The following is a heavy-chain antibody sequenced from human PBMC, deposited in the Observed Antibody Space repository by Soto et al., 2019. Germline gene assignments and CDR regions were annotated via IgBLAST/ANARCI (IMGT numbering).Heavy chain of an antibody. CDR3: ARVAPIAVAGTRWFDP. CDR1: GYTFTRYG. V-gene: IGHV1-18*01. CDR2: ISAYNGNT. Sequence: ASVKVYCKASGYTFTRYGISCVRQAPGQGLEWMGWISAYNGNTNYAQKLQGRVTMTTDTSTSTAYMELRSLRSDDTAVYYCARVAPIAVAGTRWFDPWGQGTLVTVSS. D-gene: IGHD6-19*01. J-gene: IGHJ5*02.